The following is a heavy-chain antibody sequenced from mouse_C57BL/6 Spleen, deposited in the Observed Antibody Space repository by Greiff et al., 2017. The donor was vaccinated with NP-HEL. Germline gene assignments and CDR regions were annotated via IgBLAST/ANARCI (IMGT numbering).Heavy chain of an antibody. CDR1: GYTFTSYT. CDR2: INPSSGYT. J-gene: IGHJ4*01. V-gene: IGHV1-4*01. CDR3: ARGGYYAMGY. Sequence: QVHVKQSGAELARPGASVKMSCKASGYTFTSYTMHWVNQRPGQGLEWIGYINPSSGYTKYNQKFKDKATLTADKSSSTAYMQLSSLTSEDSAVYYCARGGYYAMGYRGQRTSVTVSS.